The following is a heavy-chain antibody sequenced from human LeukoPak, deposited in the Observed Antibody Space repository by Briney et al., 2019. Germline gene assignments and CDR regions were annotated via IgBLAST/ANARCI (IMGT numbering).Heavy chain of an antibody. Sequence: GGSLRLSCAASGFTFSSYSMNWVRQAPGKGLEWVSYISSSSSTIYYADSVKGRFTISGDNAKNSLYLQMNSLRAEDTAVYYCARGRGSGSYYEERYYYYYMDVWGKGTTVTVSS. CDR3: ARGRGSGSYYEERYYYYYMDV. V-gene: IGHV3-48*01. J-gene: IGHJ6*03. CDR2: ISSSSSTI. CDR1: GFTFSSYS. D-gene: IGHD3-10*01.